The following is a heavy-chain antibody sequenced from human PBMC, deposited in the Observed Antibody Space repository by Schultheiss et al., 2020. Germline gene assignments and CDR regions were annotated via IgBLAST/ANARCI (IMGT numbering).Heavy chain of an antibody. V-gene: IGHV3-7*01. CDR2: IKQDGSEK. CDR3: ARVRVNYDFWSGYYSGDWFDP. CDR1: GFTFSSYG. Sequence: CGSLRLPCAASGFTFSSYGMHWVRQAPGKGLEWVANIKQDGSEKYYVDSVKGRFTISRDNAKNSLYLQMNSLRAEDTAVYYCARVRVNYDFWSGYYSGDWFDPWGQGTLVTVSS. D-gene: IGHD3-3*01. J-gene: IGHJ5*02.